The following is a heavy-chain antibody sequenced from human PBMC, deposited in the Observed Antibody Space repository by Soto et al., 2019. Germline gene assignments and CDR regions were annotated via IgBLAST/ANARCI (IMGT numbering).Heavy chain of an antibody. D-gene: IGHD2-21*01. CDR2: IKSDGSST. J-gene: IGHJ4*02. V-gene: IGHV3-74*01. CDR1: GFLFSTYW. Sequence: EVQLVESGGGLVQPGGSLRLSCTASGFLFSTYWMFWVRHVPRKGLLWVSRIKSDGSSTSYADSVKGRFTISRDNTKNTLYLQMTSLRAEDTAVYYCAIGGGDYNYFDHWGQGILVTVPS. CDR3: AIGGGDYNYFDH.